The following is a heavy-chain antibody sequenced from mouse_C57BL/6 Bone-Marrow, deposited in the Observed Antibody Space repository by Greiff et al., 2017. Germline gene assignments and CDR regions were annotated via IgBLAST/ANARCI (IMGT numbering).Heavy chain of an antibody. CDR3: ARNNYYGSSYPYYAMDY. D-gene: IGHD1-1*01. J-gene: IGHJ4*01. V-gene: IGHV5-6*01. CDR1: GFTFSSYG. CDR2: ISSGGSYT. Sequence: EVKVVESGGDLVKPGGSLKLSCAASGFTFSSYGMSWVRQTPDKRLEWVATISSGGSYTYYPDSVKGRFTISRDNAKNTLYLQMSSLTSEDTAMYYCARNNYYGSSYPYYAMDYWGQGTSVTVSS.